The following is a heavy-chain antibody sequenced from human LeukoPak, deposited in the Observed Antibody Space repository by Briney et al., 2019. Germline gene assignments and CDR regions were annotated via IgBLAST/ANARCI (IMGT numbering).Heavy chain of an antibody. V-gene: IGHV3-7*03. J-gene: IGHJ4*02. D-gene: IGHD1-26*01. CDR2: INHNGSVN. CDR3: AKYSGSYYYPPNWDS. Sequence: GGSLRLSCAASGFTFSSYWMNWARQAPGKGLEWVASINHNGSVNYYVDSVKGRFTISRDNAKNSLYLQMGNLRAEDTAVYFCAKYSGSYYYPPNWDSWGQGTLVTVSS. CDR1: GFTFSSYW.